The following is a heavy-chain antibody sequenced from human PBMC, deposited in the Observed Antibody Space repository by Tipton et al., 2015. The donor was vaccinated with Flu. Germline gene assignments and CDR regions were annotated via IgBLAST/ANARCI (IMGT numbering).Heavy chain of an antibody. CDR2: IYYSGST. D-gene: IGHD3-10*01. CDR1: GGSISSSSYY. J-gene: IGHJ5*02. CDR3: ARGSVIGWFGEYPMLGWFDP. Sequence: TLSLTCTVSGGSISSSSYYWGWIRQPPGKGLEWIGSIYYSGSTYYNPSLKSRVTISVDTSKNQFSLKLSSVTAADTAVYYCARGSVIGWFGEYPMLGWFDPWGQGTLVTVSS. V-gene: IGHV4-39*07.